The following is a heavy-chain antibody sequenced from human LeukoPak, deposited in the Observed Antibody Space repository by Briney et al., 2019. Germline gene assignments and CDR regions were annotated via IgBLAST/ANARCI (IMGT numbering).Heavy chain of an antibody. D-gene: IGHD2/OR15-2a*01. CDR3: ARGPLVGTTHYYFDY. CDR2: IGTVGDT. CDR1: GFTFCSYD. J-gene: IGHJ4*02. Sequence: GSLRFSCAASGFTFCSYDMHWVRQGTGKGLEWVSVIGTVGDTYYSDSVNGGFTISRENAKKCLYLQMNSLRVGATAVYYCARGPLVGTTHYYFDYWGQGTLVTVSS. V-gene: IGHV3-13*01.